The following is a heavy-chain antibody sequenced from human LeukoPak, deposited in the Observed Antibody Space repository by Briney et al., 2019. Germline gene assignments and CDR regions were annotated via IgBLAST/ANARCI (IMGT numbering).Heavy chain of an antibody. CDR3: ARGEEIDYYGSGSYPDY. D-gene: IGHD3-10*01. CDR2: INPSGGST. CDR1: GYTFTSYY. Sequence: ASVKVSCKASGYTFTSYYMRWVRQAPGQGLEWMGIINPSGGSTSYAQKFQGRVTMTRDTSTSTVYMELSSLRSEDTAVYYCARGEEIDYYGSGSYPDYWGQGTLVTVSS. V-gene: IGHV1-46*01. J-gene: IGHJ4*02.